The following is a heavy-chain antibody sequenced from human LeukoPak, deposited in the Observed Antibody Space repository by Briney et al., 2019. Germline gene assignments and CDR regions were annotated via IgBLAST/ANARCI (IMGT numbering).Heavy chain of an antibody. V-gene: IGHV3-74*01. D-gene: IGHD2-2*01. J-gene: IGHJ4*02. CDR2: INGDGSSR. CDR1: GFTFSNYW. CDR3: ARAYCSSTGCRLDY. Sequence: GGSLRLSCAASGFTFSNYWMHWVRHAPGKGLVWVSRINGDGSSRSYADSVKGRFTISRDNAKNTLYLQVNSLRAEDTSVYYCARAYCSSTGCRLDYWGQGTLVTVSS.